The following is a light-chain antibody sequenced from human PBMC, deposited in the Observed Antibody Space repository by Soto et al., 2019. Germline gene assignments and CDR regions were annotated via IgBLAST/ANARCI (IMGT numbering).Light chain of an antibody. CDR1: QSISNY. J-gene: IGKJ4*01. CDR2: AAS. CDR3: QQSYSDMLT. V-gene: IGKV1-39*01. Sequence: DIQMTQSPSSLSASVGDRVTLTCRASQSISNYLNWYQQKPGKAPDLLIYAASNLQSGVPSRFSGSGSGTDFTLTISSLQPEDFATYYCQQSYSDMLTFXGGTKADIK.